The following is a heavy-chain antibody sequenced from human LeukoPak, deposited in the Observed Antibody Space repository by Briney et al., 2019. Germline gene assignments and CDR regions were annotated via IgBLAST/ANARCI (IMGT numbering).Heavy chain of an antibody. Sequence: ASVKVSCKASGYTFTSYGISWVRQAPGQGLEWMGWISAYNGNTNYAQKLQGRVTMTTDTSTSTAYMELRSLSSVTSADTAVYYCAKAAKYYFGSDTYYYFDYWGQGILVTVSS. D-gene: IGHD3-10*01. CDR3: AKAAKYYFGSDTYYYFDY. CDR2: ISAYNGNT. V-gene: IGHV1-18*01. J-gene: IGHJ4*02. CDR1: GYTFTSYG.